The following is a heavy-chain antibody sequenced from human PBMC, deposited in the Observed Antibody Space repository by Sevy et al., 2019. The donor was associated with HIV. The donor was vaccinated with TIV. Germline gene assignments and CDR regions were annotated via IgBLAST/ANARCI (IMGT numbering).Heavy chain of an antibody. J-gene: IGHJ4*02. CDR1: GFTFTTYA. D-gene: IGHD2-15*01. CDR3: VRARSVGSGWAENFDY. Sequence: GGSLRLSCAASGFTFTTYAMTWVRQGPRKGLEWVSSITGSGGCSYYADSVKGRFTTSRDSSRNIVTLQMNGLRVEDTAVYDYVRARSVGSGWAENFDYWGQGAMVTVSS. CDR2: ITGSGGCS. V-gene: IGHV3-23*01.